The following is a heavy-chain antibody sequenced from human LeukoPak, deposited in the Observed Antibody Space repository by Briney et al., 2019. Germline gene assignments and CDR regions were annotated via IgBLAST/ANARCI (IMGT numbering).Heavy chain of an antibody. CDR1: GGSISSSSYY. J-gene: IGHJ6*03. CDR2: IYYSGST. CDR3: ARHIGGGIEDMDV. D-gene: IGHD3-16*02. Sequence: PSETLSLTCTVSGGSISSSSYYWGWIRQPPGKGLEWIGSIYYSGSTYYNPSLKSRVTISVDTPKNQFSLKLSSVTAADTAVYYCARHIGGGIEDMDVWGKGTKVIVSS. V-gene: IGHV4-39*07.